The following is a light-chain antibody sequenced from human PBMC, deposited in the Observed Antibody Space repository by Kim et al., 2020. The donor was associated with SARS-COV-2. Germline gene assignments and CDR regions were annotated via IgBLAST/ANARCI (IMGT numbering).Light chain of an antibody. CDR3: QHYTSKT. Sequence: DVQMTQSPSTLSASVGDRVTITCRASQSIDTWLAWYQQKPGKAPQLLIYDASSLHSDVPSRFSGSGSGTEFTLTITSLQRDDLATYYCQHYTSKTFGQGTKVDIK. CDR1: QSIDTW. CDR2: DAS. J-gene: IGKJ1*01. V-gene: IGKV1-5*01.